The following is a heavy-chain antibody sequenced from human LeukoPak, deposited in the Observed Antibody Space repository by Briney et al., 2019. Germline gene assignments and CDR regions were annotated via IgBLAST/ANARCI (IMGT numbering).Heavy chain of an antibody. CDR3: ARQSALYSHGLDV. CDR2: IFYTGST. J-gene: IGHJ6*02. CDR1: GASINTYS. Sequence: SETLSLTCTVSGASINTYSWGWIHQPPGKGLEWIGYIFYTGSTFYHPSLESRLSISRDTSTNRVSLNLSLVTAADTAVYYCARQSALYSHGLDVWGQGTTVTVSS. V-gene: IGHV4-59*08.